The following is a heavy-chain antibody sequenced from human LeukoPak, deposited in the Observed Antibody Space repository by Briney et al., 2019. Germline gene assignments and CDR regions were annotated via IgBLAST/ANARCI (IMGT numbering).Heavy chain of an antibody. J-gene: IGHJ4*02. Sequence: GGSLRLSCAASGFTFSSYAMSWVRQAPGKGLEWVSAISGSGGSTYYADSVKGRFTISRDNSKNTLYLQMNSLRAEDTAVYYCAKDIVLRVYAQKGELVFDYWGQGTRVTVSS. CDR1: GFTFSSYA. V-gene: IGHV3-23*01. D-gene: IGHD2-8*01. CDR2: ISGSGGST. CDR3: AKDIVLRVYAQKGELVFDY.